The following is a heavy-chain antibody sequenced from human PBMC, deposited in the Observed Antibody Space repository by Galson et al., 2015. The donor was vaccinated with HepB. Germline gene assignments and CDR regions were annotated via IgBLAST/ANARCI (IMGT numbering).Heavy chain of an antibody. CDR3: TRESGGDSDY. CDR1: GFTFGDYA. Sequence: SLRLSCATSGFTFGDYAMSWVRQAPGKGLEWVGFIRHKGYGGTAEYAASVKARFSISRDDSESIAYLQMDSLKTDETAVYYCTRESGGDSDYWGQGTLVTVSS. V-gene: IGHV3-49*04. CDR2: IRHKGYGGTA. D-gene: IGHD2-21*01. J-gene: IGHJ4*02.